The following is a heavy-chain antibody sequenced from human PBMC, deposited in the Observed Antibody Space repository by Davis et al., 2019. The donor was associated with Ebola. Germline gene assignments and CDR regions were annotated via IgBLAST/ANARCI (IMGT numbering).Heavy chain of an antibody. D-gene: IGHD6-13*01. CDR2: IYYSGST. V-gene: IGHV4-61*05. CDR3: AGIAATGSY. J-gene: IGHJ4*02. CDR1: GGSISSSSYY. Sequence: SETLSLTCTVSGGSISSSSYYWSWIRQPPEKGLEWVGYIYYSGSTNCNPSLKSRVTISVDTSKNQFSLKLSSVTAADTAVYSCAGIAATGSYWGQGALVTVSS.